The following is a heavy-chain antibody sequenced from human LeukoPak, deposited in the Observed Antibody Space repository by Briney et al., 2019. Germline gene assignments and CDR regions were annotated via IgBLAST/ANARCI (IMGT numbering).Heavy chain of an antibody. CDR3: ARDLSDSSSWYPLNWFDP. V-gene: IGHV1-2*02. Sequence: ASVKVSCKASGYTFTGYYMHWVRQAPGQGLEWKGWINPNSGGTNYAQKFQGRGTMTSDTSISTAYMELSRLRSDDTAVYYCARDLSDSSSWYPLNWFDPWGQGTLVTVSS. CDR2: INPNSGGT. CDR1: GYTFTGYY. D-gene: IGHD6-13*01. J-gene: IGHJ5*02.